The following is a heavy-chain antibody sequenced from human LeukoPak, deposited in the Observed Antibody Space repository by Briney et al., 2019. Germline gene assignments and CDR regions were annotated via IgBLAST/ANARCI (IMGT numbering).Heavy chain of an antibody. CDR2: ISWNSGSI. J-gene: IGHJ4*02. CDR3: AKGRAAAGTSLIDY. D-gene: IGHD6-13*01. CDR1: GFTFDDYA. V-gene: IGHV3-9*01. Sequence: GGSLRLSCAASGFTFDDYAVHWVRQAPGKGLEWVSGISWNSGSIGYADSVKGRFTISRDNAKNSLYLQMNSLRAEDTALYYCAKGRAAAGTSLIDYWGQGTLVTVSS.